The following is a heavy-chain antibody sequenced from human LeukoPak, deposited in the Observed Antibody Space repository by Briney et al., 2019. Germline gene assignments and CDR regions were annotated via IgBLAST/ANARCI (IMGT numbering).Heavy chain of an antibody. CDR3: ARDLPRTYYYDSSGYPYYFDY. V-gene: IGHV1-69*17. Sequence: GSSVKVSCKASGGTFSSYAISWVRQAPGQGLEWXXXIIPIFGIANYAQKFQGRVTITADKSTSTAYMELSSLRSEDTAVYYCARDLPRTYYYDSSGYPYYFDYWGQGTLVTVSS. CDR2: IIPIFGIA. D-gene: IGHD3-22*01. CDR1: GGTFSSYA. J-gene: IGHJ4*02.